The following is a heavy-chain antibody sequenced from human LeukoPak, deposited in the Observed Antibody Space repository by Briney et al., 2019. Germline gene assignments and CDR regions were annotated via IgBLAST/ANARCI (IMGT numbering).Heavy chain of an antibody. CDR3: ARGGVFGYGSGSYPHAFDI. CDR2: ISGSGGDT. CDR1: GFTFSSYA. Sequence: GGSLRLSCAASGFTFSSYAMIWVRQAPGKGLEWVFAISGSGGDTYYADSVKGRFTIFRDNSKNTVYLRMNSLRAEDTAVYYCARGGVFGYGSGSYPHAFDIWGQGTMVTVSS. J-gene: IGHJ3*02. D-gene: IGHD3-10*01. V-gene: IGHV3-23*01.